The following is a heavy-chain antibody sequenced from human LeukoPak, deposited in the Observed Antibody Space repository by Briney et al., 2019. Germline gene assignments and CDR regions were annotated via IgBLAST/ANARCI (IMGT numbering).Heavy chain of an antibody. CDR3: ARDPDDSSGYYLDY. D-gene: IGHD3-22*01. CDR1: GFTFSSYA. V-gene: IGHV3-30-3*01. Sequence: RGSLRLSCAASGFTFSSYAMHWVRQAPGKGLEWVAVISYDGSNKYYADSVKGRFTISRDNSKNTLYLQMNSLRAEDTAVYYCARDPDDSSGYYLDYWGQGTLVTVSS. J-gene: IGHJ4*02. CDR2: ISYDGSNK.